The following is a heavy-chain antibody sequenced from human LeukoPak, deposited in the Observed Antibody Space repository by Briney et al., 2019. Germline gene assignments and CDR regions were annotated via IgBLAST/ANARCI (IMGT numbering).Heavy chain of an antibody. CDR2: ISYDGSNK. CDR3: ARDEMAGVVPAAKFSFDY. Sequence: GGSLRLSCAASGFTFSSYAMHWVRQAPGKGLEWVAVISYDGSNKYYADSVKGRFTISRDNSKNTLYLQMNSLRAEDTAVYYCARDEMAGVVPAAKFSFDYWGQGTLVTVSS. V-gene: IGHV3-30-3*01. CDR1: GFTFSSYA. J-gene: IGHJ4*02. D-gene: IGHD2-2*01.